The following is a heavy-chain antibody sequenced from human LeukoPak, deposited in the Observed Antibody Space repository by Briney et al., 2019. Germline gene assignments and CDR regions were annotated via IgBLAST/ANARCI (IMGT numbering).Heavy chain of an antibody. CDR1: GFTFSTYW. CDR3: TRTSGDPFDY. CDR2: INEDGSEK. J-gene: IGHJ4*02. V-gene: IGHV3-7*01. D-gene: IGHD4-17*01. Sequence: PGGSLRLSCAASGFTFSTYWMSWVRQAPGKGLEWVANINEDGSEKYYVDSVRGRFTISRDNARNSLYVQMSSLRPEGTAVYYCTRTSGDPFDYWGQGTLVTVSS.